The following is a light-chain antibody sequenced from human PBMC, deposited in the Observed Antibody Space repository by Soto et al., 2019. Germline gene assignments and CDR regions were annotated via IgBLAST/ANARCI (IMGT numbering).Light chain of an antibody. V-gene: IGKV1-9*01. CDR2: TVS. J-gene: IGKJ4*01. CDR3: QQVNSYPVT. Sequence: DVQLTQPPSFLSASVGDRLTITCRASQLIDIYLAWYQQKPGRAPKLLIYTVSTLQSGVPSRFSGSGSGTEFTLTINNLQPEDCATYYCQQVNSYPVTFGGGTKVDIK. CDR1: QLIDIY.